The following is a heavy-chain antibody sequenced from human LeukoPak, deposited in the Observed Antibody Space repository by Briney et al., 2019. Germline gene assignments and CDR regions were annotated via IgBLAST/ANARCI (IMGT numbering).Heavy chain of an antibody. V-gene: IGHV1-18*01. D-gene: IGHD2-2*01. CDR1: GYTFTSYG. Sequence: WASVKVSCKASGYTFTSYGISWVRQAPGQGLEWMRWISAYNGNTNYAQKLQGRVTMTTDTSTSTAYMELRSLRSDDTAVYYCASAIPAADYYYGMDVWGQGTTVTVSS. CDR3: ASAIPAADYYYGMDV. J-gene: IGHJ6*02. CDR2: ISAYNGNT.